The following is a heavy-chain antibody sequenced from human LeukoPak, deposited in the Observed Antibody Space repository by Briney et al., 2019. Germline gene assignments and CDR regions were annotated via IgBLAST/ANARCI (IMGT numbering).Heavy chain of an antibody. Sequence: SETLSLTCTVSGGSISSYYWSWIRQPAGKGLEWIGRIYTSGSTNYNPSLESRVTMSVDTSKNQFSLKLSSVTAADTAVYYCAREAIVVVPAAISGGNWFDPWGQGTLVTVSS. CDR2: IYTSGST. D-gene: IGHD2-2*01. CDR3: AREAIVVVPAAISGGNWFDP. J-gene: IGHJ5*02. V-gene: IGHV4-4*07. CDR1: GGSISSYY.